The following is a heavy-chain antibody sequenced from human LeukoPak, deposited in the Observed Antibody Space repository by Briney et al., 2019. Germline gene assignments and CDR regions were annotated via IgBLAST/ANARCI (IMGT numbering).Heavy chain of an antibody. V-gene: IGHV3-30*02. CDR3: AKDLRGGRDEYYFDY. J-gene: IGHJ4*02. CDR1: GFTFSSYG. CDR2: IRYDGSNK. Sequence: PGGSLRLSCAASGFTFSSYGMHWVRQAPGKGLEWVAFIRYDGSNKYYADSVKGRFTISRDNSKNTLYLQMNSLRAEDTAVYYCAKDLRGGRDEYYFDYWGQGTLVTVSS. D-gene: IGHD5-24*01.